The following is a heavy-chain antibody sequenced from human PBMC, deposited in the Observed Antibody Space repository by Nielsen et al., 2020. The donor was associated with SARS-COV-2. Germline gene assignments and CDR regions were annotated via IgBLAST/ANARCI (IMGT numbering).Heavy chain of an antibody. V-gene: IGHV3-74*01. CDR3: ARALEWDSSAPRGLYGMDV. J-gene: IGHJ6*02. CDR2: INSDGSST. Sequence: WIRQPPGKGLVWVSRINSDGSSTSYADSVKGRFTISRDNAKNTLYLQMNSLRAEDTAVYYCARALEWDSSAPRGLYGMDVWGQGTTVTVSS. D-gene: IGHD6-25*01.